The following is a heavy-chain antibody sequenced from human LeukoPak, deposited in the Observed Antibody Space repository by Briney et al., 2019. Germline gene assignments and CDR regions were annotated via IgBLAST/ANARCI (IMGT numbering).Heavy chain of an antibody. D-gene: IGHD2-15*01. CDR2: ISGSGGST. CDR1: GFTFSSYA. Sequence: GGSLRLSCAASGFTFSSYAMSWVRQAPGKGLEWVSAISGSGGSTYYADSVKGRFTISRDNSKNTLYLQMNSLRAEDTAVYYCAKDTSYSLGYCSGGSCYHFDYWGQGTLVTVSS. V-gene: IGHV3-23*01. CDR3: AKDTSYSLGYCSGGSCYHFDY. J-gene: IGHJ4*02.